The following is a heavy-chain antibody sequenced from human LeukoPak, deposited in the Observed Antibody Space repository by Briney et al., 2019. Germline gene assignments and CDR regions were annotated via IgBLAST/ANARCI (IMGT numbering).Heavy chain of an antibody. Sequence: ASVKVSCKASGYTFTGYYMHWVRQAPGQGLEWMGWINPNSGGTNYAQKFQGWVTMTRDTSISTAYMELSRLRSDDTAVYYCARDQLRPYDSSGYYYLGGDYWGQGTLVTVSS. CDR2: INPNSGGT. D-gene: IGHD3-22*01. V-gene: IGHV1-2*04. J-gene: IGHJ4*02. CDR1: GYTFTGYY. CDR3: ARDQLRPYDSSGYYYLGGDY.